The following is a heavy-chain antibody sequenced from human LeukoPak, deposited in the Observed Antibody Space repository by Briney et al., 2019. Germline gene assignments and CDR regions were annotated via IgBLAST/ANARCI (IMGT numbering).Heavy chain of an antibody. Sequence: GGSLRLSCAASGFSFSIFGIHRVRQAPGKGLKWVAFIRDDERDKLYADSVKGRFTISRDNSKNTLHLQMNSLRDEDTALYYCATSVSGSDLWIGSWGQGTLVTVSS. CDR3: ATSVSGSDLWIGS. J-gene: IGHJ5*02. V-gene: IGHV3-30*02. CDR2: IRDDERDK. CDR1: GFSFSIFG. D-gene: IGHD3-3*01.